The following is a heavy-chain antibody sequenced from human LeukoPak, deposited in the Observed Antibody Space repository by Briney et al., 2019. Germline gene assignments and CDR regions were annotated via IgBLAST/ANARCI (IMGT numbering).Heavy chain of an antibody. V-gene: IGHV4-4*07. CDR2: IYNSGST. CDR3: ARGGDNCGGDFSYYCYYGMDV. J-gene: IGHJ6*02. Sequence: SETLSLTCTVSGGSISSYYWSWIRQPAGKGLEWIGHIYNSGSTNYNPSLKGRVTMSVATSKNQFSLKLSSVTAADTAVYYCARGGDNCGGDFSYYCYYGMDVWGQGTTVTVSS. CDR1: GGSISSYY. D-gene: IGHD2-21*02.